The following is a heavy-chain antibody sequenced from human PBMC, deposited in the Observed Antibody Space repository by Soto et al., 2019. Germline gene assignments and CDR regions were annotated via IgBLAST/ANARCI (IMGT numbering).Heavy chain of an antibody. CDR1: GFTFSSYG. CDR3: ARDPLYNWNYGTFDY. CDR2: IWYDGSNK. D-gene: IGHD1-7*01. Sequence: GGSLRLSCAASGFTFSSYGMHWVRQAPGKGLEWVAVIWYDGSNKYYADSVKGRFTISRDNSKNTLYLQMNSLRAEDTAVYYCARDPLYNWNYGTFDYWGQGTLVTVSS. V-gene: IGHV3-33*01. J-gene: IGHJ4*02.